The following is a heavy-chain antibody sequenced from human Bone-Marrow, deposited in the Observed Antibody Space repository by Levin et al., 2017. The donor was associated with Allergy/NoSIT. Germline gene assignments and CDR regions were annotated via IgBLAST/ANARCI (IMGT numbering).Heavy chain of an antibody. CDR2: IYWTDEK. J-gene: IGHJ4*02. D-gene: IGHD1-7*01. V-gene: IGHV2-5*01. CDR3: LYRLNWDYDY. CDR1: GFSLHTSGVA. Sequence: QTLSLTCTFSGFSLHTSGVAVAWIRQPPGKALEWLALIYWTDEKRYSPSLMSRLTITKDTSQNQVVLTMTTMDPVDTATYYCLYRLNWDYDYWGQGTLVTVSS.